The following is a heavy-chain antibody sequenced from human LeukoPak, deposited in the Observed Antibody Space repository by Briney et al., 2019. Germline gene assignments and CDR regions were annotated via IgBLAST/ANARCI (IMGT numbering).Heavy chain of an antibody. CDR3: VRGSGYADF. D-gene: IGHD5-12*01. CDR2: INSDGSST. J-gene: IGHJ4*02. V-gene: IGHV3-74*01. CDR1: GFTISDYW. Sequence: GGSLRLSCAASGFTISDYWMHWVRQAPGKGLVWVSRINSDGSSTSYADSVKGRFTISRDNAKNTLYLQMNSLGPEDTAVYYCVRGSGYADFWGQGTLVTVSS.